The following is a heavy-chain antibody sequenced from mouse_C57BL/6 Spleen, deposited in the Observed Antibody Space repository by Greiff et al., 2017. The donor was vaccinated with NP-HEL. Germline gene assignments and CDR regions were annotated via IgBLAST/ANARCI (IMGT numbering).Heavy chain of an antibody. V-gene: IGHV5-17*01. Sequence: DVKLVESGGGLVKPGGSLKLSCAASGFTFSDYGMHWVRQAPEKGLEWVAYISSGSSTIYYADTVKGRFTISRDNAKNTLFLQMTSLRSEDTAMYYCARKVTTGDWYFDVWGTGTTVTVSS. CDR1: GFTFSDYG. CDR3: ARKVTTGDWYFDV. J-gene: IGHJ1*03. D-gene: IGHD1-1*01. CDR2: ISSGSSTI.